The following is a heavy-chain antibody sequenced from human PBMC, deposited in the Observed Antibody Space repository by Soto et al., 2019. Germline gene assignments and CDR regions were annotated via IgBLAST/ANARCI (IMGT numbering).Heavy chain of an antibody. V-gene: IGHV1-18*01. J-gene: IGHJ4*02. CDR2: IYPKEDRA. D-gene: IGHD4-17*01. CDR3: ARDIDYDIDY. CDR1: GYIFKNYG. Sequence: QVQLVQSEAEVQKPGASVKVSCKTSGYIFKNYGISWVRQAPGQGLEWLGWIYPKEDRANIAQNFQDRVTLTTDTPTSTAYIELRSLRFDDSAVYFCARDIDYDIDYWGQGTLVTVSS.